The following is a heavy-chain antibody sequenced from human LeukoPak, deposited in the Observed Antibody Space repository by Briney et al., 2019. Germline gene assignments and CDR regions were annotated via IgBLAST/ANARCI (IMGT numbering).Heavy chain of an antibody. J-gene: IGHJ4*02. V-gene: IGHV3-21*01. D-gene: IGHD2-2*01. Sequence: GGSLRLSCTASGFTFSSYSMNWVRQAPGEGLEWVSSISSSSSYIYYADSVKGRFTISRDNAKNSLYLQMNSLRAEDTAVYYCARAVRAHSSASSDYWGQGTLVTVSS. CDR2: ISSSSSYI. CDR3: ARAVRAHSSASSDY. CDR1: GFTFSSYS.